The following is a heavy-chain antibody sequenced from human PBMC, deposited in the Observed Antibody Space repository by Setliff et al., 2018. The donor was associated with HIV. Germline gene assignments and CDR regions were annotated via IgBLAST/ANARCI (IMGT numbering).Heavy chain of an antibody. CDR3: ATASSSSWFTYYYYMDV. CDR1: GGSFSGYY. D-gene: IGHD6-13*01. J-gene: IGHJ6*03. Sequence: PSETLSLTCAVYGGSFSGYYWSWIRQPPGKGLEWIGEINHSGSTNYNPYLKSRVTISVDTSKNQFSLKLSSVTAADTAVYYCATASSSSWFTYYYYMDVWGKGTTVTV. CDR2: INHSGST. V-gene: IGHV4-34*01.